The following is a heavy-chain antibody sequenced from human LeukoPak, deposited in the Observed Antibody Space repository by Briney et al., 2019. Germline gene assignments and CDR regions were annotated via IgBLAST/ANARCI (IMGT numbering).Heavy chain of an antibody. J-gene: IGHJ1*01. D-gene: IGHD4-11*01. V-gene: IGHV1-8*01. CDR1: GYTCTSYD. CDR3: ARGYDYLYAEYLQH. Sequence: ASVKVSCKASGYTCTSYDINWVRQATGQGLEWMGWMNPNSGNTGYAQKFQGRVTMTRNTSIGTAYMELSSLRSEDTAVYYCARGYDYLYAEYLQHWGQGTLVTVSS. CDR2: MNPNSGNT.